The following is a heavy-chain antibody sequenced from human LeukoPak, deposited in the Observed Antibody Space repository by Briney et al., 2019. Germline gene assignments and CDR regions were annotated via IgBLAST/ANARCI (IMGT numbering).Heavy chain of an antibody. J-gene: IGHJ4*02. V-gene: IGHV5-51*01. CDR2: INPHDSDT. Sequence: GESLKTSCKDSGYTFTNFWIGWVRQVPGEGLQRMAIINPHDSDTRYSPSFEGHVTISADKSIRTTYLQWSSLRASDTAIYFCATVTWSPSPYYFDFWGQGTLVTVSS. CDR3: ATVTWSPSPYYFDF. CDR1: GYTFTNFW. D-gene: IGHD2-15*01.